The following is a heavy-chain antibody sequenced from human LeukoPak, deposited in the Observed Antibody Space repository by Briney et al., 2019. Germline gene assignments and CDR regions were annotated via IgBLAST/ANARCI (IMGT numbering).Heavy chain of an antibody. CDR2: ISYSGST. V-gene: IGHV4-59*08. CDR1: GGSISTYH. J-gene: IGHJ6*02. CDR3: ARQGAPGGLAVFYGMDV. D-gene: IGHD6-19*01. Sequence: SETLSLTCAVSGGSISTYHWSWVRQPPGKGLEWIGYISYSGSTNYNPSLKSRVTISVDTSKSQFSLKLSSVTAADTAVYYCARQGAPGGLAVFYGMDVWGQGTTVTVSS.